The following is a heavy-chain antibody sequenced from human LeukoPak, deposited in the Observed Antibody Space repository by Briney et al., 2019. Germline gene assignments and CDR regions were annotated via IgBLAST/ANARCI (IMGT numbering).Heavy chain of an antibody. J-gene: IGHJ3*02. CDR1: GYTFTNYW. Sequence: GESLKISCQGSGYTFTNYWIAWVRQLPGKGLEWMGILFPGDSDTKYSPSFEGQVTISVDKSVNTAFLQWRSLKASDTAIYFCARARRYGVNYYRGAFDIWGPGTLVSVSS. V-gene: IGHV5-51*01. CDR3: ARARRYGVNYYRGAFDI. D-gene: IGHD4/OR15-4a*01. CDR2: LFPGDSDT.